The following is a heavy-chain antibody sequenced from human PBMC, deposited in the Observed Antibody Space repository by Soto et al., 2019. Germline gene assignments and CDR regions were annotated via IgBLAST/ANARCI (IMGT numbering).Heavy chain of an antibody. CDR2: IYYSGST. J-gene: IGHJ4*02. D-gene: IGHD3-22*01. V-gene: IGHV4-31*03. CDR3: ARVAGYYGALDY. Sequence: PSETLSLTCTVSGGSISSGGYYWSWIRQHPGKGLEWIGYIYYSGSTYYNPSLKSRVTISVDTSKNQFSLKLSSVTAADTAVYYCARVAGYYGALDYWGQGTLVTVSS. CDR1: GGSISSGGYY.